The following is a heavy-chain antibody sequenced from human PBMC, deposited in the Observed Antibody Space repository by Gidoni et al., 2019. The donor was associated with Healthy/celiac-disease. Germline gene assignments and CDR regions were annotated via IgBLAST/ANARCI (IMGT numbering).Heavy chain of an antibody. CDR2: INPSGGST. Sequence: QVQLVQSGAEVKKPGASVKVSCKASGYTFTSYYMHWVRQAPGKGLEWMGMINPSGGSTSYAQKFQGRVTMTRDTSTSTVYMELSSLRSEDTAVYYCARVGGDNWNDRAYYGMDVWGQGTTVTVSS. J-gene: IGHJ6*02. D-gene: IGHD1-20*01. V-gene: IGHV1-46*03. CDR3: ARVGGDNWNDRAYYGMDV. CDR1: GYTFTSYY.